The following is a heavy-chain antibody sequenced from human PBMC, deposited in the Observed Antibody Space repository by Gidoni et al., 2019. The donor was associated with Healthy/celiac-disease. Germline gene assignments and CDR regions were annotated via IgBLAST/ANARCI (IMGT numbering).Heavy chain of an antibody. J-gene: IGHJ4*02. CDR3: ARDLGVYYEGYSSSSGFDY. CDR1: GYPFTAYS. Sequence: QVQLVQSGAEVKKPGASVKVSCKASGYPFTAYSMPWVRQAPGQGLEWMGWINPNSGGTNYAQKFQGWVTMTRDTSISTAYMELSRLRSDDTAVYYCARDLGVYYEGYSSSSGFDYWGQGTLVTVSS. CDR2: INPNSGGT. V-gene: IGHV1-2*04. D-gene: IGHD6-6*01.